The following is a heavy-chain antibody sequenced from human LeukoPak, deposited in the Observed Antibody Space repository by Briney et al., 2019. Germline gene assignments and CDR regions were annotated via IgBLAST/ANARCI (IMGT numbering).Heavy chain of an antibody. CDR3: AREYYDILTGYLLFDY. CDR2: IYYSGST. J-gene: IGHJ4*02. Sequence: SETLSLTCSVSGASISSHYWSWIRQPPGKGLEWIGYIYYSGSTNYNPSLKSRVTISVDTSKNQFSLKLSSVTAADTAVYYCAREYYDILTGYLLFDYWGQGTLVTVSS. CDR1: GASISSHY. V-gene: IGHV4-59*11. D-gene: IGHD3-9*01.